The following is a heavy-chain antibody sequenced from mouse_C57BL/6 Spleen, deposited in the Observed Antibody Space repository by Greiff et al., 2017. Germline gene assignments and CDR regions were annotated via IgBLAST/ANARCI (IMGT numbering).Heavy chain of an antibody. V-gene: IGHV7-3*01. J-gene: IGHJ1*03. CDR1: GFTFTDYY. D-gene: IGHD2-1*01. Sequence: EVKLEESGGGLVQPGGSLSLSCAASGFTFTDYYMSWVRQPPGKALEWLGFIRNKANGYTTEYSASVKGRFTISRDNSQSILYLQVNALRAEDSATYYCARLYGNYVWYFDGWGTGTTVTVSS. CDR3: ARLYGNYVWYFDG. CDR2: IRNKANGYTT.